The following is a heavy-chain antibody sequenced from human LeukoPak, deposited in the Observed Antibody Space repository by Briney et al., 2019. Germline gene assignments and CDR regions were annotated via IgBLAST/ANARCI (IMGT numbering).Heavy chain of an antibody. CDR3: TRGSRDLSVVIPVRNAFDI. V-gene: IGHV4-61*02. CDR2: IRTSGST. J-gene: IGHJ3*02. D-gene: IGHD2-21*01. CDR1: GGSISSGSYY. Sequence: PSETLSLTCTVSGGSISSGSYYWTWIRQPAGKGLEWIGRIRTSGSTNYNPSLKSRVTTSVDTSKNQFSLKLSSVTAADTAVYYCTRGSRDLSVVIPVRNAFDIWGQGTMVTVSS.